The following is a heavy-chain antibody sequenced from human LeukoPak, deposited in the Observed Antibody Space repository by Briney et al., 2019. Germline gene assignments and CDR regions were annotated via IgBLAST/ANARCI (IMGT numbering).Heavy chain of an antibody. CDR1: GGTFSSYA. J-gene: IGHJ4*02. V-gene: IGHV1-69*01. CDR2: IIPIFGTA. CDR3: ARLYSSGWYVY. D-gene: IGHD6-19*01. Sequence: GSSEKVSCKASGGTFSSYAISWVRQAPGQGLEWMGGIIPIFGTANYAQKFQGRVTITADESTSTAYMELSSLRSEDTAVYYCARLYSSGWYVYWGKGTLVTVSS.